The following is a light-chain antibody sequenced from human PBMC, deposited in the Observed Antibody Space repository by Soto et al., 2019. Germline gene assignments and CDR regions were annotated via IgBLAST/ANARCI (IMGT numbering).Light chain of an antibody. Sequence: DIQMTQSPSSLSAFVGDTVTITCRASQDISNFLAWYQQKPGKAPKLLIYAASSLQSGVPSRFSGSGSGTDFTLTISSLQPEDFATYYCQQSYSTPRTFGQGTKVDIK. CDR2: AAS. CDR3: QQSYSTPRT. V-gene: IGKV1-39*01. J-gene: IGKJ1*01. CDR1: QDISNF.